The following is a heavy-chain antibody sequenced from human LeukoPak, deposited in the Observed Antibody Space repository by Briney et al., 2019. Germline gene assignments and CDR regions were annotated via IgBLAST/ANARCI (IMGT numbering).Heavy chain of an antibody. Sequence: PGGSLRLSCAVSGFTFSDYYMSWIRQAPGKGLEWVSYISSGGSTISHADSVKGRFTISRDNAENSLYLQMNSLRAEDTAVYYCARMAAAGRSFDYWGQGNLVTVSS. D-gene: IGHD6-13*01. CDR1: GFTFSDYY. J-gene: IGHJ4*02. V-gene: IGHV3-11*01. CDR3: ARMAAAGRSFDY. CDR2: ISSGGSTI.